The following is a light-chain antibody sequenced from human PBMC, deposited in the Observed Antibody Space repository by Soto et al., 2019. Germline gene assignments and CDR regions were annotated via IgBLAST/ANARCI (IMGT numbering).Light chain of an antibody. CDR2: LNSDGSH. CDR3: QTWGTGPAV. J-gene: IGLJ7*01. V-gene: IGLV4-69*01. CDR1: SGHSSYA. Sequence: QSVLTQSPSASASLGASVKLTCTLSSGHSSYAIAWHQQQREKGPRYLMKLNSDGSHSKGDGIPDRFSGSSSGAERYLTISSLQSEDEADYYCQTWGTGPAVFGGGTKLTVL.